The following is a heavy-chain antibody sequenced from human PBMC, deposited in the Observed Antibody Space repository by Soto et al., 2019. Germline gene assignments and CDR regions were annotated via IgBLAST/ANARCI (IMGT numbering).Heavy chain of an antibody. Sequence: QVQLVESGGGVVQPGRSLRLSCAASGFRFSSNGMHWVRQAPGKGLEWVALISYDGNKKYYADSMKGRFTIFRDNSKNTLFLQMDSLTPEDTAVYYCAKDLLSEFDLWGQGTLVSVSS. CDR3: AKDLLSEFDL. CDR1: GFRFSSNG. J-gene: IGHJ4*02. CDR2: ISYDGNKK. V-gene: IGHV3-30*18. D-gene: IGHD3-10*01.